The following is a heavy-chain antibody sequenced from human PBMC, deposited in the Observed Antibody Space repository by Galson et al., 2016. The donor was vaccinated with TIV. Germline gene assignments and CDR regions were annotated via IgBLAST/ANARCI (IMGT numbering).Heavy chain of an antibody. V-gene: IGHV1-24*01. J-gene: IGHJ4*02. CDR2: FDPEVSKT. Sequence: SVKVSCKVSGHSLNELVIHWVRQAPGKGLEWMGGFDPEVSKTVYAQMLQGRATMAADTSRNTAYMELGSLRFEDTAVYYCATVAWFPGLSLDNWGQGTLVTVSS. CDR1: GHSLNELV. D-gene: IGHD2/OR15-2a*01. CDR3: ATVAWFPGLSLDN.